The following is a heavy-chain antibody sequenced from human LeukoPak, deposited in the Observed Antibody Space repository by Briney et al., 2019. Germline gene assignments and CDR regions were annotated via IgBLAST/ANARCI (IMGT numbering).Heavy chain of an antibody. V-gene: IGHV3-53*01. CDR2: IYSGGST. Sequence: GGSLRLSCAASGLTVSSNYMSWVRQAPGKGLEWVSVIYSGGSTYYADSVKGRFTISRDNSENTLYLQMNSLRAEDTAVYYCAREISKNWFDPWGQGTLVTVSS. CDR3: AREISKNWFDP. J-gene: IGHJ5*02. CDR1: GLTVSSNY.